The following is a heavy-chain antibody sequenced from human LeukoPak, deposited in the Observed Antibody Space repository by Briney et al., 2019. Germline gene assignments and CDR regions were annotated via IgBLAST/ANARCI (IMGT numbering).Heavy chain of an antibody. CDR1: GGTFSSYA. CDR3: ARTKTSGSQLLIYFDY. D-gene: IGHD1-26*01. V-gene: IGHV1-69*05. CDR2: IIPIFGTA. Sequence: SVKVSCKASGGTFSSYAISWVRQAPGQGLEWMGGIIPIFGTANYAQKFQGRVTMTRDTSTSTVYMELSSLRSEDTAVYYCARTKTSGSQLLIYFDYWGQGTLVTVSS. J-gene: IGHJ4*02.